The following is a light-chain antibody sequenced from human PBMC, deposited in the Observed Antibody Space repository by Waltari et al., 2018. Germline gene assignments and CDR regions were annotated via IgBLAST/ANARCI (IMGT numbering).Light chain of an antibody. Sequence: EILLTQSPGTLSLSPGERATLSCRASQSVDSNYLAWYQQKPGQAPRLLIFGISNRATGIPDKFRGSGSGTDFTLTISRLEPEDFAVYYCQQYETSPWTFGRGTKVEI. V-gene: IGKV3-20*01. CDR2: GIS. J-gene: IGKJ1*01. CDR3: QQYETSPWT. CDR1: QSVDSNY.